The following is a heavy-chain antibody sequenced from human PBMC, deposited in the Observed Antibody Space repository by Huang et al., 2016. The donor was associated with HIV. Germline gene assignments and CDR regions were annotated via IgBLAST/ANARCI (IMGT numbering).Heavy chain of an antibody. J-gene: IGHJ6*02. V-gene: IGHV3-7*01. CDR2: IKQDETEK. Sequence: VESGGRSVQPGGSLRLSCVGSTFTFGAYWMIWVRRPPGKGLEWVANIKQDETEKYYVDSVKGRFNISRDNAKKVLFLEMDALRVEDTAIYFCATKTAGMDIWGQGTTVIVSS. CDR3: ATKTAGMDI. CDR1: TFTFGAYW.